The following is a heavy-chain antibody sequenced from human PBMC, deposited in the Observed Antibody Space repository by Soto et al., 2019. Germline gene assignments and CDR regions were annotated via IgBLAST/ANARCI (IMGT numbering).Heavy chain of an antibody. Sequence: GGSLRLSCASSGFPFSSYAMSWVRQAPGKGLEWVSAISGSGGSTYYADSVKGRFTISRDNSKNTLYLQMNSLRAEDTAVYYCAKGKHYDFWSGYYFDYWGQGTLVTVSS. CDR1: GFPFSSYA. J-gene: IGHJ4*02. CDR3: AKGKHYDFWSGYYFDY. D-gene: IGHD3-3*01. V-gene: IGHV3-23*01. CDR2: ISGSGGST.